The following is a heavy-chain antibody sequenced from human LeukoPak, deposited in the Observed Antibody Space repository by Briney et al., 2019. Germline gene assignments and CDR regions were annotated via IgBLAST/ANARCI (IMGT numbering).Heavy chain of an antibody. CDR3: ARLGPAYYDILTGYHGYYYYGMDV. CDR1: AGSISSYY. D-gene: IGHD3-9*01. Sequence: PSETLSLTCTVSAGSISSYYWSWIRQPPGKGLEWIGYIYYSGSTNYNPSLKSRVTISVETSKNQFSLKLSSVTAADTAVYYCARLGPAYYDILTGYHGYYYYGMDVWGQGTTVTVSS. J-gene: IGHJ6*02. V-gene: IGHV4-59*08. CDR2: IYYSGST.